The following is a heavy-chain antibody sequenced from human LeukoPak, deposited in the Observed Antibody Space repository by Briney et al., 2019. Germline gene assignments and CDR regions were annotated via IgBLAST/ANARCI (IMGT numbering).Heavy chain of an antibody. CDR2: IYYSGST. D-gene: IGHD6-13*01. CDR1: GGSISSSSYY. CDR3: ARDRGAAAGPFFDY. Sequence: SETLSLTCTVSGGSISSSSYYWGWIRQPPGKGLEWIGSIYYSGSTYYNPSLKSRVTISVDTSKNQFSLKLSSVTAADTAVYYCARDRGAAAGPFFDYWGQGTLVTVSS. J-gene: IGHJ4*02. V-gene: IGHV4-39*07.